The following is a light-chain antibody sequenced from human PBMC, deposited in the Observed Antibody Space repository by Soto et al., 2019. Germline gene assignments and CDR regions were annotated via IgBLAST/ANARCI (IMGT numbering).Light chain of an antibody. Sequence: EITLTQSPGTLSVSPGESATLSCRASQNVLSNLAWYQQKPGQAPRLLIYGASTRATDIPARFSGSGSGTQFTLTIGRLQSEDFALYYCQQYISWPRTFGQGTRVEI. CDR3: QQYISWPRT. CDR1: QNVLSN. J-gene: IGKJ1*01. V-gene: IGKV3-15*01. CDR2: GAS.